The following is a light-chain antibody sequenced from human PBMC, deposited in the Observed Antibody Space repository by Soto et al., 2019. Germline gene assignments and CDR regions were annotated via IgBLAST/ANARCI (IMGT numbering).Light chain of an antibody. Sequence: AMMQSPLAPPSFPGEPASISCRSSEGLLDSERDNYFDWYLQKPGRPPPLLIYLGSTRASAVTHRFSGSGSGTAFTLKIIRVQAEDVWTDYCMQPLQTPAAFGEGTKVDIK. V-gene: IGKV2-28*01. CDR1: EGLLDSERDNY. J-gene: IGKJ1*01. CDR3: MQPLQTPAA. CDR2: LGS.